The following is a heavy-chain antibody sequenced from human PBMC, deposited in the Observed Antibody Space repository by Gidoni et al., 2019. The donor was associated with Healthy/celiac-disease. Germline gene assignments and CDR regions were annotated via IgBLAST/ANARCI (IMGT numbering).Heavy chain of an antibody. J-gene: IGHJ2*01. CDR3: ARPYSSFYYGSGRRHWYFDL. D-gene: IGHD3-10*01. V-gene: IGHV4-34*01. Sequence: QVPLPQWGAGLLKPSETLSLTCAVYGGSFSGYYWSWIRQPPGKGLEWIGESNHSGSTNYNPSLKSRVTISVDTSKNQFSLKLSSVTAADTAVYYCARPYSSFYYGSGRRHWYFDLWGRGTLVTVSS. CDR2: SNHSGST. CDR1: GGSFSGYY.